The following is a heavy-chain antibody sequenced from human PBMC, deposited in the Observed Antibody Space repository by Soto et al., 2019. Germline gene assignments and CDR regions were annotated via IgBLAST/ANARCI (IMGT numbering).Heavy chain of an antibody. CDR3: ARSSGGSSYGVNWFDS. D-gene: IGHD5-18*01. V-gene: IGHV3-72*01. Sequence: GGSLRLSCAASGFTFSDHYMDWVRQAPGKGLEWVGRTRNKANSYTTEYAASVKGRFTISRDDSKNSPYLQMNSLKTEDTAVYYCARSSGGSSYGVNWFDSWGQGTLVTVSS. CDR1: GFTFSDHY. J-gene: IGHJ5*01. CDR2: TRNKANSYTT.